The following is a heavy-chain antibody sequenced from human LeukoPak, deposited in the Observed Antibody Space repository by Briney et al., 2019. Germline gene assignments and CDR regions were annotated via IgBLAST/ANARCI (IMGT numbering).Heavy chain of an antibody. J-gene: IGHJ5*02. Sequence: PSETLSLTCAVSGGSFTSYYYTWIRQPPGKGLEWIGESNHRGTTSYNPSLKSRVTISVDTSKNQVFLTLTSLTVADTAMYYCTRGEFTNSWHQKKNNWFDPWGQGTQVTVSS. CDR3: TRGEFTNSWHQKKNNWFDP. V-gene: IGHV4-34*01. CDR2: SNHRGTT. D-gene: IGHD2-2*01. CDR1: GGSFTSYY.